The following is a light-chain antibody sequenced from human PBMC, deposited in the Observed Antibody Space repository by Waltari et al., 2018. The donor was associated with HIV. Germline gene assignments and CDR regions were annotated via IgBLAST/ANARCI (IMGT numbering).Light chain of an antibody. CDR2: RKS. V-gene: IGLV1-44*01. J-gene: IGLJ3*02. CDR1: TSNIGSNS. CDR3: ATWDDTLDGPV. Sequence: QSVLTQSPSASGTPGQRVTISCSGGTSNIGSNSVSWYQQVPGTAHQLFLFRKSFRRSRVPERFSGSKSGTSASLAIIGRQSEDEADYYCATWDDTLDGPVFGGGTRLTV.